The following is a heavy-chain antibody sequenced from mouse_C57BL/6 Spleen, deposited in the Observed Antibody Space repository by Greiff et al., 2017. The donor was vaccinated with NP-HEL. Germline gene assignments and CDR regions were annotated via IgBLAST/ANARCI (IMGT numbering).Heavy chain of an antibody. V-gene: IGHV1-52*01. CDR3: ARRTGTYFDV. D-gene: IGHD4-1*01. J-gene: IGHJ1*03. Sequence: QVQLQQPGAELVRPGSSVKLSCKASGYTFTSYWMHWVKQRPIQGLEWIGNIDPSNSETHYNQKFKDKATLTVDKSSSPAYMQLSSLTSEDSAVYFCARRTGTYFDVWGTGTTVTVSS. CDR2: IDPSNSET. CDR1: GYTFTSYW.